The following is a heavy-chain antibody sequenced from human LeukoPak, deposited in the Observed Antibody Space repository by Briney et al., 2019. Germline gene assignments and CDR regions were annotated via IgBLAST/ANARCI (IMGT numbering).Heavy chain of an antibody. CDR3: ARDDGGYYLNWFDP. J-gene: IGHJ5*02. D-gene: IGHD3-22*01. V-gene: IGHV4-61*02. Sequence: SETLSLTCTVSGGSISSGSYYWSWIRQPAGKGLEWIGRIYTSGSTNYNPSLKSRVAISVDTSKNQFPLKLSSVTAADTAVYYCARDDGGYYLNWFDPWGQGTLVTVSS. CDR1: GGSISSGSYY. CDR2: IYTSGST.